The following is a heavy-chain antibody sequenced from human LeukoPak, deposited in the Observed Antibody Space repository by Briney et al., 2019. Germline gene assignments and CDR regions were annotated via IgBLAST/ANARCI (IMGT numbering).Heavy chain of an antibody. Sequence: GASVKVSCKASGYTFTSYYMHWVRQAPGQGLEWMGIINPSGGSTSYAQKFQGRVTMTRDTSTSTVYMELSSLRSEDTAVYYWARAASSSWITEYFQHWGQAPWSPSPQ. D-gene: IGHD6-13*01. CDR3: ARAASSSWITEYFQH. V-gene: IGHV1-46*01. CDR2: INPSGGST. J-gene: IGHJ1*01. CDR1: GYTFTSYY.